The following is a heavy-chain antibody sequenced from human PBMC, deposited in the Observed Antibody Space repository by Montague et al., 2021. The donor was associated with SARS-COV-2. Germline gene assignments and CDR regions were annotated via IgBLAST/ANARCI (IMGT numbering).Heavy chain of an antibody. Sequence: SETLSLTCTVSGGSISSSSYYWGWIRQPPGKGLERIGSIYYSGXTXYXXXXKXRVTISVDTSKNQFSLKLSSVTAADTAVYYCARHERQWLRLYPYYFDYWGQGTLVTVSS. CDR1: GGSISSSSYY. CDR3: ARHERQWLRLYPYYFDY. V-gene: IGHV4-39*01. CDR2: IYYSGXT. D-gene: IGHD5-12*01. J-gene: IGHJ4*02.